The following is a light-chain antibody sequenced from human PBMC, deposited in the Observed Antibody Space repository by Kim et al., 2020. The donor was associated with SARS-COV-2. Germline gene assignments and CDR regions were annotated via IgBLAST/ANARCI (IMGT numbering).Light chain of an antibody. V-gene: IGKV1-17*03. CDR1: LAISTS. Sequence: ASVGDRVTITCRASLAISTSLIWFQQRPGKVPKRLIYGVSSLQSGVPSRFSGSGSVTEFTLTISSLQPEDFATYYCLQHNSYPLTFGQGTRLEIK. CDR2: GVS. J-gene: IGKJ5*01. CDR3: LQHNSYPLT.